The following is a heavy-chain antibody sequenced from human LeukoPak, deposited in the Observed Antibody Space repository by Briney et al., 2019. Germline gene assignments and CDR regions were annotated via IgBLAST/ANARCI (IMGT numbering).Heavy chain of an antibody. Sequence: SETLSLTCTVSGGSISSGDYYWTWIRQPPGKGLEWIGYIYHSGSTHYNSSLKSRLTISVDTSKNQFSLKLSSVTAADTAVYYCARGLRGIMIRGAITDLNWFDAWGQGTLVIVSS. D-gene: IGHD3-10*01. CDR2: IYHSGST. V-gene: IGHV4-30-4*01. CDR3: ARGLRGIMIRGAITDLNWFDA. J-gene: IGHJ5*02. CDR1: GGSISSGDYY.